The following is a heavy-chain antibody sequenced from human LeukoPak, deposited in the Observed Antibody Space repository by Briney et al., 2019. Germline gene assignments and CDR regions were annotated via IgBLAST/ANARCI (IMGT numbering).Heavy chain of an antibody. Sequence: GGSLRLSCAASGFTFSSYGMHWVRQAPGKGLEWVAVIWYDGSNKYYADSVKGRFTISRDNSKNTLYLQMYSLRAEDTAVYYCARDPYCSGGSCYPWGQGTLVTVSS. D-gene: IGHD2-15*01. V-gene: IGHV3-33*01. CDR2: IWYDGSNK. CDR1: GFTFSSYG. J-gene: IGHJ5*02. CDR3: ARDPYCSGGSCYP.